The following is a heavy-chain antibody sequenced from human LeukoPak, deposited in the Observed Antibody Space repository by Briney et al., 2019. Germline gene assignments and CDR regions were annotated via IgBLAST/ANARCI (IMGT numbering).Heavy chain of an antibody. CDR1: GDSISSSYW. Sequence: PSGTLSLTCDVSGDSISSSYWWTWVRQPPGKGLEWIGEIYHSGSTYYNPSLKSRATISVDTSKNQFSLKLSSVTAADTAVYYCASRAVGYYDTEDLDYWGQGTLVTVSS. J-gene: IGHJ4*02. CDR2: IYHSGST. CDR3: ASRAVGYYDTEDLDY. V-gene: IGHV4-4*02. D-gene: IGHD3-22*01.